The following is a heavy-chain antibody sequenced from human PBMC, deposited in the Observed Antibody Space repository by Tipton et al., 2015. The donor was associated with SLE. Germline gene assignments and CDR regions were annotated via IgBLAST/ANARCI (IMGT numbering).Heavy chain of an antibody. CDR2: IYFTGST. D-gene: IGHD3-10*01. CDR3: ARGDPRHDGSVGYFDT. CDR1: GGSINRYY. V-gene: IGHV4-59*01. J-gene: IGHJ4*02. Sequence: TLSLTCTVSGGSINRYYWSWIRQAPGKGLEWIGYIYFTGSTRYNPSLESRVTMSVDTSKNQFSLKLNSVTVADTAVYYCARGDPRHDGSVGYFDTWGQGALVTVSS.